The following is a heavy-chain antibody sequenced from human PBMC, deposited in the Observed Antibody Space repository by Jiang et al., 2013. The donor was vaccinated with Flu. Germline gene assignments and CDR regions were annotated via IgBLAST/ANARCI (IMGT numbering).Heavy chain of an antibody. D-gene: IGHD3-3*01. CDR3: ARDLMFGVVSNNSFDI. CDR2: IHPNNGGT. Sequence: VQLVESGAELKKPGASVKVSCKASGYSFTNYYMHWVRQTPGQGLEWMGYIHPNNGGTNYARKFQARVTMTIDTSISTGYMEVSSLGSDDTAVYFCARDLMFGVVSNNSFDIWGQGTMVTVSS. J-gene: IGHJ3*02. V-gene: IGHV1-2*02. CDR1: GYSFTNYY.